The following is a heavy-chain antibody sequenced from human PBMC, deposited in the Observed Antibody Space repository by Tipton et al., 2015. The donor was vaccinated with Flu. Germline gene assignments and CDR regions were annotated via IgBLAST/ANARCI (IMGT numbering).Heavy chain of an antibody. D-gene: IGHD1-14*01. J-gene: IGHJ3*01. CDR1: GDNVSTFGAA. Sequence: TLSLTCTISGDNVSTFGAAWNWIRQSPSRGLEWLGRAYSRFKWNFDYAESVRSRLTINVDTFKNQISLQLSSVTPEDTSVYFCARGRDNASDVWGQGTKVIVSS. CDR3: ARGRDNASDV. CDR2: AYSRFKWNF. V-gene: IGHV6-1*01.